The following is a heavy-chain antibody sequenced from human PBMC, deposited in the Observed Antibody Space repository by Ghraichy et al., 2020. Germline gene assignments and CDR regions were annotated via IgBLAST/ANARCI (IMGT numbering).Heavy chain of an antibody. Sequence: ASVKVSCKASGYIFTEHYMHWVRQAPGQGLEWMGIIKTSGGSTNSAQKFQGRATMTIDTSTSTFYMELRSLRSEDTAIYYCARAKDYFYDSSGYSGNFDYWGQGTLVTVSS. J-gene: IGHJ4*02. CDR3: ARAKDYFYDSSGYSGNFDY. CDR2: IKTSGGST. V-gene: IGHV1-46*01. CDR1: GYIFTEHY. D-gene: IGHD3-22*01.